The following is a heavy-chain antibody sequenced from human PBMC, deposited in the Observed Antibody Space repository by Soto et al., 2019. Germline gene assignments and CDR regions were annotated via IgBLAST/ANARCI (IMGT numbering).Heavy chain of an antibody. CDR1: LFTFSNYW. V-gene: IGHV3-74*01. CDR2: INSDGSST. CDR3: ARSDWFEP. J-gene: IGHJ5*02. Sequence: VGSLRLSCAASLFTFSNYWMHWVCQVPGKGLVWVSRINSDGSSTTYADSVKGRFTISRDNAKNTLYLQMNSLRAEDTAVYYCARSDWFEPWGQGTLVTVSS.